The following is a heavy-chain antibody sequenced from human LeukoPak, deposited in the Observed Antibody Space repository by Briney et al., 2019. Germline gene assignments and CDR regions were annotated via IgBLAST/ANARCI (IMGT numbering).Heavy chain of an antibody. Sequence: GGSLRLSCAASGFTVSNNYMKWVRQAPGKGLEWVSVIYSSGGTYYADAVKGRFTISRDNSKNTVYLQMNSLRAEDTAVYYCAGASWGARIDYWGQGILVTVFS. D-gene: IGHD7-27*01. CDR3: AGASWGARIDY. J-gene: IGHJ4*02. CDR2: IYSSGGT. V-gene: IGHV3-53*01. CDR1: GFTVSNNY.